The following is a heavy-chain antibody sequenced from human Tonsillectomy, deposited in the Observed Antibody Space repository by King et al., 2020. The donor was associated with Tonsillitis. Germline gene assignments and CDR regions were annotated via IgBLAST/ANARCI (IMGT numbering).Heavy chain of an antibody. CDR1: GGTFSSYA. CDR3: ATVPEDVYGSGNLRDY. D-gene: IGHD3-10*01. J-gene: IGHJ4*02. CDR2: IIPIFGTV. Sequence: QLVQSGAEVKKPGSSVKVSCKASGGTFSSYAISWVRQAPGQGLECMGGIIPIFGTVNYAQKFQGRVTITADESTSTAYMELRSLRSEDTAVYYCATVPEDVYGSGNLRDYWGQGTLVTVSS. V-gene: IGHV1-69*01.